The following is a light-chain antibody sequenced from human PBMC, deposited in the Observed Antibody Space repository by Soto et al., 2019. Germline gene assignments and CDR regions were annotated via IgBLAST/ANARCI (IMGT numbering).Light chain of an antibody. Sequence: EVVLTQSPATLSLSTGERATLSCRASQSVSSYLAWYQQKPGQAPRLLIYDASNRATGIPARFSGSGSGTDFTLTISRLEPEDFAVYYCQQYVSSPATFGQGTKVDIK. CDR2: DAS. V-gene: IGKV3-11*01. CDR1: QSVSSY. J-gene: IGKJ1*01. CDR3: QQYVSSPAT.